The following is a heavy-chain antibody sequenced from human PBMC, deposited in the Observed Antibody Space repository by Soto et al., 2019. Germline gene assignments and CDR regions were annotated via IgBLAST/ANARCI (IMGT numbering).Heavy chain of an antibody. Sequence: AAPVKVSCNAAGAPFSTHTISCLRHAPGQGLEWMGGIIPLYGTSNYAQNFQDRVTITADESTSTAYMELSSLRSDDTAVYYCALGTTVVAFYYYYGMDVWGQGTTVTVSS. V-gene: IGHV1-69*13. J-gene: IGHJ6*02. CDR3: ALGTTVVAFYYYYGMDV. D-gene: IGHD4-4*01. CDR1: GAPFSTHT. CDR2: IIPLYGTS.